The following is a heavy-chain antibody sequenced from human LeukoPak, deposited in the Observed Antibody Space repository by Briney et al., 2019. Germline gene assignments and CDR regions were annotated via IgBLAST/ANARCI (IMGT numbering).Heavy chain of an antibody. J-gene: IGHJ6*02. CDR3: ARDHYSGGSCYSGIYYYYYGMDV. D-gene: IGHD2-15*01. V-gene: IGHV1-69*13. CDR1: GGNFSSYA. CDR2: IIPIFGTA. Sequence: SVKVSCKASGGNFSSYAISWVRQAPGQGLEWMGGIIPIFGTANYAQKFQGRVTITADESTSTAYMELSSLRSEDTAVYYCARDHYSGGSCYSGIYYYYYGMDVWGQGTTVTVSS.